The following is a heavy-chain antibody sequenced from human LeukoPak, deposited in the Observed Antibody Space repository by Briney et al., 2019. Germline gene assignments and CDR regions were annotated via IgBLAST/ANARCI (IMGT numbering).Heavy chain of an antibody. J-gene: IGHJ4*02. D-gene: IGHD3-22*01. V-gene: IGHV1-2*02. CDR3: ARATYYNDISGYPDY. CDR2: INPNSGGT. Sequence: ASVKVSCKASGYTFTGYYMHWVRQAPGQRLEWMGWINPNSGGTNYAQKFQGRVTMTRDTSISTAYMELSRLRSDDAAVYYCARATYYNDISGYPDYWGQGTLVTVSS. CDR1: GYTFTGYY.